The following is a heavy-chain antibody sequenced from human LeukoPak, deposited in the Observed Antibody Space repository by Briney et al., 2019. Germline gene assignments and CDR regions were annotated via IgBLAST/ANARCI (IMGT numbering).Heavy chain of an antibody. CDR1: GYTFTSYG. J-gene: IGHJ6*02. Sequence: ASVKVSCKASGYTFTSYGISWVRQATGQGLEWMGWMNPNSGNTGYAQKFQGRVTMTRNTSISTAYMELSSLRSEDTAVYYCAGALRGEDYYYYGMDVWGQGTTVTVSS. CDR3: AGALRGEDYYYYGMDV. D-gene: IGHD3-10*01. CDR2: MNPNSGNT. V-gene: IGHV1-8*02.